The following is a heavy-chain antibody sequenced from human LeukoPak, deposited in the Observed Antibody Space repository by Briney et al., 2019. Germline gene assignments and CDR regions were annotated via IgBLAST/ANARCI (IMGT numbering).Heavy chain of an antibody. CDR2: INPNSGGT. D-gene: IGHD1-26*01. J-gene: IGHJ3*02. CDR3: ARGATNAFDI. V-gene: IGHV1-2*02. CDR1: GYTFTGYY. Sequence: ASVKVSCKASGYTFTGYYMHWVRQAPGQGLDWMGWINPNSGGTNYAQKCQGRVTMTRNTSISTTYMELSKLRSDDTAVYYCARGATNAFDIWGQGTMVTVSS.